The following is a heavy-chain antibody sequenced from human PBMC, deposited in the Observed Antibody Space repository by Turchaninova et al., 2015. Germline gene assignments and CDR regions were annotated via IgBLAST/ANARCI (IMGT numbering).Heavy chain of an antibody. CDR2: FHHSGST. CDR1: GYSINSGYN. V-gene: IGHV4-38-2*01. D-gene: IGHD2-15*01. CDR3: ARRGVGFENPFDY. Sequence: QVQLQESGPGLVKPSETLSLTSAVSGYSINSGYNWGWVRQPPGKGLEWIGTFHHSGSTYYSPSLKSRVTISVDMSNNQVSLKLSSVTATDTAMYYCARRGVGFENPFDYWGQGTLVTVSS. J-gene: IGHJ4*02.